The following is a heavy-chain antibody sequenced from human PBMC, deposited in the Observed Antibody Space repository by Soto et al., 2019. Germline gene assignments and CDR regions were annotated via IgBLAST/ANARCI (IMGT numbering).Heavy chain of an antibody. J-gene: IGHJ4*02. CDR1: GFTFSSYG. CDR3: ARDPGYYGSGSQDY. D-gene: IGHD3-10*01. V-gene: IGHV3-33*01. CDR2: IWYDGSNK. Sequence: VGSLRLSCAASGFTFSSYGMHWVRQAPGKGLEWVAVIWYDGSNKYYADSVKGRFTISRDNSKNTLYLQMNSLRAEDTAVYYCARDPGYYGSGSQDYWGQGTLVTV.